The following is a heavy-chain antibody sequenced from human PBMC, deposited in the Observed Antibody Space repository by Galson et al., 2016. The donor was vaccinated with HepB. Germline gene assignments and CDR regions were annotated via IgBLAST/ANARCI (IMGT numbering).Heavy chain of an antibody. CDR2: IKEDGSVE. J-gene: IGHJ3*01. D-gene: IGHD2-15*01. CDR1: GFTLSTYW. V-gene: IGHV3-7*01. Sequence: SLRLSCAASGFTLSTYWMTWVRQAPGKGLEWVANIKEDGSVENYEDSVRGRFTISRDNAKSALYLQLDRLSADDTAVYYCARHGNLRVGAALTYPLDFWGQGTVVTVSS. CDR3: ARHGNLRVGAALTYPLDF.